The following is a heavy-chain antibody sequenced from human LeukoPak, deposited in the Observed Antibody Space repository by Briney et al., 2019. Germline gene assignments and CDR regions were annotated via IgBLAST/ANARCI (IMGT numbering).Heavy chain of an antibody. J-gene: IGHJ6*02. V-gene: IGHV4-30-2*01. Sequence: SQTLSLTCAVSGGSISSGGYSWSWIRQPPGKGLEWIGYIYHSGSTYYNPSLKGRVTISVDRSKNQFSLKLSSVTAADTAVYYCARGPFYDILTGSDYYGMDVWGQGTTVTVSS. CDR2: IYHSGST. CDR3: ARGPFYDILTGSDYYGMDV. D-gene: IGHD3-9*01. CDR1: GGSISSGGYS.